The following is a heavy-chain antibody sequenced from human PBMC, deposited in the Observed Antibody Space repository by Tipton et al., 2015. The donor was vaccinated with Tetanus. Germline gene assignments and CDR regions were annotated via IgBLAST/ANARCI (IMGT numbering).Heavy chain of an antibody. CDR1: GGSISSGGYY. CDR3: ARGRYIRYGMAV. Sequence: TLSLTCIVSGGSISSGGYYWSWIRQHPGKGLEWIGDIYDSGSIYYNPSLKSRVSISIDTSKKQFSLKLSSVTAADTAVYYWARGRYIRYGMAVWGQGTTVSVSS. V-gene: IGHV4-31*03. D-gene: IGHD1-1*01. CDR2: IYDSGSI. J-gene: IGHJ6*02.